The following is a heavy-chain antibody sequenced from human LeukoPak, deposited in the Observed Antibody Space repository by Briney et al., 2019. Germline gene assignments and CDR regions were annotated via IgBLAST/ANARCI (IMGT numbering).Heavy chain of an antibody. Sequence: AGGSLRLSCAGSGFTFSSYAMHWVRQAPGKGLEYVSAISSNGDSTYYANSVKGRFTISRDNSKNTLYLQMGSLRAEDMAVYYCARDLPYGGNFGDYWGQGTLATPYS. CDR3: ARDLPYGGNFGDY. CDR2: ISSNGDST. CDR1: GFTFSSYA. V-gene: IGHV3-64*01. J-gene: IGHJ4*02. D-gene: IGHD4-23*01.